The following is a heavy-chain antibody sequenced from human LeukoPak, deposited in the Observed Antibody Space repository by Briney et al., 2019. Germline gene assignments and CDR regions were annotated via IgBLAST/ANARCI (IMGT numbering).Heavy chain of an antibody. V-gene: IGHV3-21*01. D-gene: IGHD5-12*01. CDR2: ISSSSSYI. CDR3: ARMIAATRAFDY. CDR1: GFTFSSYS. Sequence: PGGSLRLSCAASGFTFSSYSMNWVRQAPGKGLEWVSSISSSSSYIYYADSVKGRFTISRDNAKNSLYLQMNSLRAEDTAVYYCARMIAATRAFDYWGQGTLVTVSS. J-gene: IGHJ4*02.